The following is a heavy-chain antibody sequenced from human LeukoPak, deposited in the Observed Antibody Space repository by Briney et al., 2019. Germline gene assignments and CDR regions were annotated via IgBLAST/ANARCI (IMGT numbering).Heavy chain of an antibody. CDR1: GFTFSRYV. J-gene: IGHJ4*02. D-gene: IGHD2-15*01. CDR3: ANAKRAGLGYCTGGSCSSFDY. V-gene: IGHV3-23*01. CDR2: IGGSGSRT. Sequence: GGSLRLSCGASGFTFSRYVMSWVRQAPGKGLEWVSAIGGSGSRTYYADSVRGRFTISRDNSENTLFLQMNSLRAEDTAVYYCANAKRAGLGYCTGGSCSSFDYWGQGALVTVSS.